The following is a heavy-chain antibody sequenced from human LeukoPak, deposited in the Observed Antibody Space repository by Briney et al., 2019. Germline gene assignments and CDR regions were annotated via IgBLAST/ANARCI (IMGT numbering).Heavy chain of an antibody. CDR3: ARDGKGLAYYFDY. CDR1: GFTFSSYE. V-gene: IGHV3-48*03. CDR2: ISSSGSTI. J-gene: IGHJ4*02. D-gene: IGHD6-19*01. Sequence: GGSLRLSCAACGFTFSSYEMNWVRQAPGKGLEWVSYISSSGSTIYYADSVKGRFTISRDNAKNSLYLQMNSLRAEDTAVYYCARDGKGLAYYFDYWGQGTLVTVSS.